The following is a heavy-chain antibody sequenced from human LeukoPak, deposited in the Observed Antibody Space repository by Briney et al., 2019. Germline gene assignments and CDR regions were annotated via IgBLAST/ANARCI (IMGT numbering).Heavy chain of an antibody. CDR2: IYHSGST. CDR3: VRDGYSGHDAL. Sequence: PSETLSLTCTVSGGSISTYYWTWIRQPPGKGLEWIGYIYHSGSTKYNSSLTSRVTMSVDTSKNQFSLKLSSVTAADTAVYYCVRDGYSGHDALWGQGTLVTVSS. J-gene: IGHJ4*02. V-gene: IGHV4-59*01. CDR1: GGSISTYY. D-gene: IGHD5-12*01.